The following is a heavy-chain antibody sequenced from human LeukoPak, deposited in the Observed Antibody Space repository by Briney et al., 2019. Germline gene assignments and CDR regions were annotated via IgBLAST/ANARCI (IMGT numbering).Heavy chain of an antibody. J-gene: IGHJ5*02. CDR1: GGSISSYY. Sequence: PSETLSLTCTVSGGSISSYYWSWIRQPAGKGLEWIGRIYTSGSTNYNPSLKSRVTMSVDTSKNLFSLKLSSVTAADTAVYYCARVNLDLVAATLGWFDPWGQGTLVTVSS. CDR2: IYTSGST. V-gene: IGHV4-4*07. D-gene: IGHD2-15*01. CDR3: ARVNLDLVAATLGWFDP.